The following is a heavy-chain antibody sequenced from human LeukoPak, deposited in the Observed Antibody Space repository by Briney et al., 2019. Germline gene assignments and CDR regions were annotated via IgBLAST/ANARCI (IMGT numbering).Heavy chain of an antibody. J-gene: IGHJ3*02. Sequence: SETLSLTCTVSGYSISSGYYWGWIRQPPGKGLEWIGSIYHSGSTYYNPSLKSRVTISVDTSKNQFSLKLSSVTAADTAVFYCASLTTADAFDIWGQGTMVTVSS. CDR3: ASLTTADAFDI. D-gene: IGHD3-22*01. CDR2: IYHSGST. CDR1: GYSISSGYY. V-gene: IGHV4-38-2*02.